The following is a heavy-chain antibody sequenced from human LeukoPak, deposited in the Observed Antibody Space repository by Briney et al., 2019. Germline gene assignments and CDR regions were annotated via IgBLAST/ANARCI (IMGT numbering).Heavy chain of an antibody. Sequence: GGSLRLSCAASGFTFSSYAMSWVRQAPGKGLEWVSAISGSGGSTYYADSVKGRFTISRDNSKNTLYLQMNSLRAEDTAVYHCAKTYGDGTTVDYWGQGTLVTVSS. CDR2: ISGSGGST. CDR1: GFTFSSYA. J-gene: IGHJ4*02. V-gene: IGHV3-23*01. CDR3: AKTYGDGTTVDY. D-gene: IGHD4-17*01.